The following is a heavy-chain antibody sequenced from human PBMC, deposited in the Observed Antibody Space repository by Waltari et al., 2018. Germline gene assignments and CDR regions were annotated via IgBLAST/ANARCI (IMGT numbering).Heavy chain of an antibody. CDR1: GGSISSSGYF. V-gene: IGHV4-39*01. Sequence: QLQLQASGPGLVKPSASLSLTCPVSGGSISSSGYFWGWLRQPPGKELEWIGSVYYDGTAYYSPSLGGRATVSVDTSKNQFSLRLSSVTAADTAVYHCARQVGGQKYYFDYWGQGTLVTVSS. CDR3: ARQVGGQKYYFDY. J-gene: IGHJ4*02. D-gene: IGHD3-16*01. CDR2: VYYDGTA.